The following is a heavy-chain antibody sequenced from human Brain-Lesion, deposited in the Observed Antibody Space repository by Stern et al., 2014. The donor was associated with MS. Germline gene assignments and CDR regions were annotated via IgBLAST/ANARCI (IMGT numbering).Heavy chain of an antibody. J-gene: IGHJ4*02. Sequence: QVQLQESGPGLVKPSETLSLTCTVSGGSISSSTYYWAWIRQPLGKGLEWIGNIYYSGFTYYNPSLKSRVTISVDMSKNQFSLKLSSVTAADTAIYYCARHDSVPRPSQLYSARDRGPGYFDYWGQGTLVTVSS. CDR3: ARHDSVPRPSQLYSARDRGPGYFDY. D-gene: IGHD1-26*01. V-gene: IGHV4-39*01. CDR2: IYYSGFT. CDR1: GGSISSSTYY.